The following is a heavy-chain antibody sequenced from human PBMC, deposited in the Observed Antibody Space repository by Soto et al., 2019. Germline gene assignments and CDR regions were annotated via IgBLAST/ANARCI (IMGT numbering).Heavy chain of an antibody. CDR1: GGTFSSYA. Sequence: SVKVSCKASGGTFSSYANSWVRQAPGQGLEWMGGIIPIFGTANYAQKFQGRVTITADESTSTAYMELRSLRSEDTAVYYCAREGNYDSSGFDYWGHGTLVTFSS. J-gene: IGHJ4*01. CDR2: IIPIFGTA. D-gene: IGHD3-22*01. V-gene: IGHV1-69*13. CDR3: AREGNYDSSGFDY.